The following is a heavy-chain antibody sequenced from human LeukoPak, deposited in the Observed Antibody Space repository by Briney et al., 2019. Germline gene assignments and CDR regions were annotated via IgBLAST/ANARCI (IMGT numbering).Heavy chain of an antibody. D-gene: IGHD3-9*01. CDR1: GFTFSSYA. V-gene: IGHV3-30*04. Sequence: GGSLRLSCAASGFTFSSYAMHWARQAPGKGLEWVAVISYDGSNKYYADSVKGRFTISRDNSKNTLYLQMNSLRAEDTAAYYCARDQVLRYILPGYSLNYYYGMDVWGKGTTVTVSS. J-gene: IGHJ6*04. CDR3: ARDQVLRYILPGYSLNYYYGMDV. CDR2: ISYDGSNK.